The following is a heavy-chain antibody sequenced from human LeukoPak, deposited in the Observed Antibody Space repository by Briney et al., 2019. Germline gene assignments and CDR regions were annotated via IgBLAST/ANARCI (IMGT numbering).Heavy chain of an antibody. J-gene: IGHJ4*02. V-gene: IGHV3-53*01. D-gene: IGHD5-18*01. Sequence: GGSLRLTCAASGFTVSSNYMSWVRQAPGKGLEWVSVIYSGGSTYYADSVKGRFTISRDNSKSTLYLQMNSLRAEDTAVYYCARVSRNTAMVTYFDYWGQGTLVTVSS. CDR1: GFTVSSNY. CDR2: IYSGGST. CDR3: ARVSRNTAMVTYFDY.